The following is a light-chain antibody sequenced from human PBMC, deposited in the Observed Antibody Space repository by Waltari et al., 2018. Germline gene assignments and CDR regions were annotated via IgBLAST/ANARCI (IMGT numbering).Light chain of an antibody. CDR2: DVD. CDR1: SSDVGAHTD. J-gene: IGLJ2*01. V-gene: IGLV2-11*01. Sequence: QSALTQPRSVSGSPGQSVTFSCTGTSSDVGAHTDASWHQVPPGKVPKLILYDVDKRPSGVPDRFSGSKAGNTASLTISGLQTEDEADYYCCSYAGRYTSVFGGGTKVTVL. CDR3: CSYAGRYTSV.